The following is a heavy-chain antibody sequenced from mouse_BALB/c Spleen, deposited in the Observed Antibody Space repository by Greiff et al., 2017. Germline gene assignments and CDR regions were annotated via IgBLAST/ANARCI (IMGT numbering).Heavy chain of an antibody. J-gene: IGHJ3*01. V-gene: IGHV3-2*02. Sequence: EVKLMESGPGLVKPSQSLSLTCTVTGYSITSDYAWNWIRQFPGNKLEWMGYISYSGSTSYNPSLKSRISITRDTSKNQFFLQLNSVTTEDTATYYCASEDGNWTPWFAYWGQGTLVTVSA. CDR2: ISYSGST. D-gene: IGHD2-1*01. CDR1: GYSITSDYA. CDR3: ASEDGNWTPWFAY.